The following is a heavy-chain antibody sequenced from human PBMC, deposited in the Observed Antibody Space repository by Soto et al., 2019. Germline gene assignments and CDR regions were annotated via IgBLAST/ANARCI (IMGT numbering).Heavy chain of an antibody. J-gene: IGHJ4*02. D-gene: IGHD2-15*01. Sequence: SVKVSCKASGGTFSSYAISWVRQAPGQWLEWMGGIIPIFGTANYAQKFQGRVTITADESTSTAYMELSSLRSEDTAVYYCARDCSGGSCYGYWGQGTLVTVSS. V-gene: IGHV1-69*13. CDR3: ARDCSGGSCYGY. CDR1: GGTFSSYA. CDR2: IIPIFGTA.